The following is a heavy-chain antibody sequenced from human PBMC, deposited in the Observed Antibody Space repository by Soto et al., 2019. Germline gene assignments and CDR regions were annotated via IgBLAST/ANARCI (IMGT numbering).Heavy chain of an antibody. J-gene: IGHJ3*02. CDR3: NRSYSGYDLDAFDI. CDR1: IFPFGDYA. V-gene: IGHV3-49*03. CDR2: IRSKAYGGTT. Sequence: PGGSLRISCTASIFPFGDYAMSWFRKAPGKGLEWVGFIRSKAYGGTTEYAASVKGRFTISRDDSKSIAYLQMNSLKTEDTAVYYCNRSYSGYDLDAFDIWVQGTMVTVSS. D-gene: IGHD5-12*01.